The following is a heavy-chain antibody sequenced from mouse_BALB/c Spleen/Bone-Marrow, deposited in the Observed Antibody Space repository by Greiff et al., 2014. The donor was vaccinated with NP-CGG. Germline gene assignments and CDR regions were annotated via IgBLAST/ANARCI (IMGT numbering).Heavy chain of an antibody. D-gene: IGHD1-2*01. Sequence: DVMLVESGGGLVKPGESLKFSCAASGITVSSYTMSLVRQTPEKRLEWVASITGGGTTYYPDSVKGRFTISRDNARNILYLQVSSLRSEDTAIYYCARHYGYVDAMDYWGQGTSVTVSS. CDR1: GITVSSYT. J-gene: IGHJ4*01. CDR3: ARHYGYVDAMDY. V-gene: IGHV5-6-5*01. CDR2: ITGGGTT.